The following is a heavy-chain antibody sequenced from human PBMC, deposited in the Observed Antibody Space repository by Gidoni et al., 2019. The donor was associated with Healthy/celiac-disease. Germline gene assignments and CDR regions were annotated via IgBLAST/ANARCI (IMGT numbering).Heavy chain of an antibody. CDR1: GFTFSSHG. CDR3: AKDYTAMVLYYYYGMDV. J-gene: IGHJ6*02. D-gene: IGHD5-18*01. V-gene: IGHV3-30*18. CDR2: ISYDGSNK. Sequence: QVQLVESGGGVVQPGRSLRLYCAASGFTFSSHGMLWVRQAPGKGLGWVAVISYDGSNKYYADSVKGRFTISRDNSKNTLYLQMNSLRAEDTAVYYCAKDYTAMVLYYYYGMDVWGQGTTVTVSS.